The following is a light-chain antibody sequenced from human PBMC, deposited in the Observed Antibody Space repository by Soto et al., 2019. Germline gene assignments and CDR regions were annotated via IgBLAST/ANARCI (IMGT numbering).Light chain of an antibody. CDR2: AAS. CDR1: QGISSY. Sequence: AIRMTQSPSSLSASTGDRVTITCRASQGISSYLAWYQQKPGKAPKLLIYAASTLQSGVPSRFSGSGSGTDFTLTISCLQSEDFATYYCQQYYSYPLFGPGTKVEIK. V-gene: IGKV1-8*01. J-gene: IGKJ3*01. CDR3: QQYYSYPL.